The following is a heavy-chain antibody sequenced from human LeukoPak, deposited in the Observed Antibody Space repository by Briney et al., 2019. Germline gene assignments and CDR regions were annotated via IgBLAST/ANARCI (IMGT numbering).Heavy chain of an antibody. J-gene: IGHJ5*02. Sequence: SETLSLTCTVSGGSISSYYWSWIRQPAGKGLEWIGYIYYSGSTNYNPSLKSRVTISVDTSKNQFSLKLSSVTAADTAVYYCARESNYYGSGRNWFDPWGQGTLVTVSS. CDR1: GGSISSYY. D-gene: IGHD3-10*01. CDR2: IYYSGST. V-gene: IGHV4-59*01. CDR3: ARESNYYGSGRNWFDP.